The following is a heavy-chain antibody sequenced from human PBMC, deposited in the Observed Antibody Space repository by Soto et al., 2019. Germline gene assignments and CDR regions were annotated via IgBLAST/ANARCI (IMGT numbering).Heavy chain of an antibody. CDR2: IGPESGAT. Sequence: GASVKVSCKASGYTFTGHYIHWVRQAPEQGPEWMGEIGPESGATRYAQRFQGRVTMTTDTSTSTAYMELRSLRSDDTAVYYCARGSSGWFDPWGQGTLVTVSS. D-gene: IGHD6-19*01. CDR3: ARGSSGWFDP. V-gene: IGHV1-2*02. CDR1: GYTFTGHY. J-gene: IGHJ5*02.